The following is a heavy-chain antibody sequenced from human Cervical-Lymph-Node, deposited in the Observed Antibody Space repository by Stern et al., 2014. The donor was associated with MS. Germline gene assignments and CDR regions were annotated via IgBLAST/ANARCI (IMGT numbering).Heavy chain of an antibody. V-gene: IGHV3-11*01. CDR1: GFIFSDYY. D-gene: IGHD3-10*01. Sequence: VQLVEAGGGLVKPGESLRLSCAASGFIFSDYYMNWIRQAPGKGLEWLSYISSRDGTIYSADSVKCRFSISRDNAKKSLYLHMNSLRAEDTAVYYCARAGGSEDDFWGQGTLVTVSS. J-gene: IGHJ4*02. CDR2: ISSRDGTI. CDR3: ARAGGSEDDF.